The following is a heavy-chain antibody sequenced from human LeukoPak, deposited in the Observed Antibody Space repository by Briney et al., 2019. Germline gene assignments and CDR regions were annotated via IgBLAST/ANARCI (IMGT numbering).Heavy chain of an antibody. D-gene: IGHD4-17*01. CDR1: GDSISNSRYY. V-gene: IGHV4-39*01. Sequence: PSETLSLTCTVSGDSISNSRYYWRWIRQSPGKGLEWIANIYFSGSTYYNPSLKSRVSMSVDTSKNQFSLNLTSVTAADTAVYYCASVDYGDFPDYWGQGTLLTVSS. CDR3: ASVDYGDFPDY. J-gene: IGHJ4*02. CDR2: IYFSGST.